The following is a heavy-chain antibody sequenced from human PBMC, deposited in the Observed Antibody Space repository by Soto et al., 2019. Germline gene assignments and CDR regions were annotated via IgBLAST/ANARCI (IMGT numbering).Heavy chain of an antibody. Sequence: QVQLVESGGGVVQSGRSQRLSCAASGLTFSTSAMHWVRQAPGKGLEWVAVISSDGSNKYHADSVKGRFTISRDNSKNTLNLQMNSLRAEDTAVYYCARDLRRYDVLTGRYGLDVWGQGTTVTVSS. CDR2: ISSDGSNK. V-gene: IGHV3-30-3*01. D-gene: IGHD3-9*01. CDR3: ARDLRRYDVLTGRYGLDV. J-gene: IGHJ6*02. CDR1: GLTFSTSA.